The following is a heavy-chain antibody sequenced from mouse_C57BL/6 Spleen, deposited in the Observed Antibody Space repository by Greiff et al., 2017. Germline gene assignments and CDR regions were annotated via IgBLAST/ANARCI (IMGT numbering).Heavy chain of an antibody. Sequence: VQLQQSGAELVRPGASVKLSCTASGFNIKDYYMHWVKQRPEQGLEWIGRIDPEDGDTEYAPKFQGKATMTADTSSNTAYLQLRSLTSEDTAVYYCTTYYGSSYFDYWGQGTTLTVSS. CDR1: GFNIKDYY. V-gene: IGHV14-1*01. CDR2: IDPEDGDT. D-gene: IGHD1-1*01. J-gene: IGHJ2*01. CDR3: TTYYGSSYFDY.